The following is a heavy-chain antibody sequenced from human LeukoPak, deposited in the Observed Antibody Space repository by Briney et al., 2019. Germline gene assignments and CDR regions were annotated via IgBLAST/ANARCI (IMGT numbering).Heavy chain of an antibody. CDR1: GYSISSGYY. CDR2: IYHSGST. CDR3: ARPVGTAMVTD. D-gene: IGHD5-18*01. V-gene: IGHV4-38-2*01. J-gene: IGHJ4*02. Sequence: SETLSLTCGVSGYSISSGYYWGWIRQPPGKGLEWIGSIYHSGSTYYNPSLKSRVTISVDTSKNQFSLKLSSVTAADTAVYYCARPVGTAMVTDWGQGTLVTVSS.